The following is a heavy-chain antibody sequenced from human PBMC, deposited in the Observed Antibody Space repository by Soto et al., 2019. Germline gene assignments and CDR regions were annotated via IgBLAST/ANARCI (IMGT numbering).Heavy chain of an antibody. Sequence: EVQLLESGGGLVQPGGSLRLSCAASGFIFSSYAMSWVRQAPGKGLGWVSAISGSGTTAYYADSVKGRFTFSRDNSKKTMYLQMNSLRAEDTAVYYCAKTTDGWFSAFEIWGQGTMVTVSS. D-gene: IGHD6-19*01. CDR2: ISGSGTTA. CDR1: GFIFSSYA. V-gene: IGHV3-23*01. CDR3: AKTTDGWFSAFEI. J-gene: IGHJ3*02.